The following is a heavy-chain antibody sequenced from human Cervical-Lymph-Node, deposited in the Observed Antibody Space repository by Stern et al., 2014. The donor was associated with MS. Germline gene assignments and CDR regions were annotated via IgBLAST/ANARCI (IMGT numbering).Heavy chain of an antibody. J-gene: IGHJ3*02. CDR2: ISLDGDKK. D-gene: IGHD6-25*01. CDR3: AKDSHIEAPSRTSTSFDM. CDR1: GFTFRSYG. Sequence: QVQLVESGGGVVQPGNSLRLSCAASGFTFRSYGMHWVRQAPGKGLEWVTMISLDGDKKYYSDSVKGRFTISRDNSKKTLYLLINNLRPEDTAVYYCAKDSHIEAPSRTSTSFDMWGQGTLVTVSS. V-gene: IGHV3-30*18.